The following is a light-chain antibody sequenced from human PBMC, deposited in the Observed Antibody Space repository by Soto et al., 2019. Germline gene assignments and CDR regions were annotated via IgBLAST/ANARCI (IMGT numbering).Light chain of an antibody. J-gene: IGKJ3*01. CDR2: GAS. CDR1: QSVSSSY. Sequence: EIVMTQSPATLSVSPGERATLSRRASQSVSSSYLTWYQQKPGQAPRLLIYGASTRATSIPARFSGSGSGTDFTLTISSLQPEDFAVYYCQQDYNLFGPGTKVDIK. V-gene: IGKV3D-7*01. CDR3: QQDYNL.